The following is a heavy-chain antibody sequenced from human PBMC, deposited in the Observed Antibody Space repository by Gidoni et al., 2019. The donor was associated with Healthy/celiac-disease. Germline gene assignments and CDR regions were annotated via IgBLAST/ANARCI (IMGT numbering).Heavy chain of an antibody. Sequence: QVQLVASGGGVVQPGRSLRLSGAASGFPFSSYGMHWVRQAPGKGLEWVAVIWYDGSNKYYADSVKGRFTISRDNSKNTLYLQMNSLRAEDTAVYYCARDSTAVSISFIDYWGQGTLVTVSS. D-gene: IGHD1-20*01. CDR2: IWYDGSNK. CDR3: ARDSTAVSISFIDY. J-gene: IGHJ4*02. CDR1: GFPFSSYG. V-gene: IGHV3-33*01.